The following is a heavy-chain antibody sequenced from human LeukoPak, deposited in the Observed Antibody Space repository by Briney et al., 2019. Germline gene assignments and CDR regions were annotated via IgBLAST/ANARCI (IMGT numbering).Heavy chain of an antibody. CDR3: ARDPQYYYDSSGATDY. D-gene: IGHD3-22*01. V-gene: IGHV3-23*01. Sequence: GGSLRLSCAASGFTFSAYAMSWVRQAPGKGLEWVTAISGSGGSTYYADSVKGRFTISRDNVMNSLYLQMNSLRAEDTAVYYCARDPQYYYDSSGATDYWGQGTLVTVSS. J-gene: IGHJ4*02. CDR2: ISGSGGST. CDR1: GFTFSAYA.